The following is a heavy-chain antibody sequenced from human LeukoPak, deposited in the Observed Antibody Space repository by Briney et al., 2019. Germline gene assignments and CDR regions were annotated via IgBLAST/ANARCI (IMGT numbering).Heavy chain of an antibody. CDR1: GASISSGSYY. CDR3: ARASSSWYRYFQH. D-gene: IGHD6-13*01. Sequence: SETLSLTCTVSGASISSGSYYWSWIRQPPGKGLEWIGYIYYSGSTNYNPSLKSRVTISVDTSKNQFSLKLSSVTAADTAVYYCARASSSWYRYFQHWGQGTLVTVSS. J-gene: IGHJ1*01. CDR2: IYYSGST. V-gene: IGHV4-61*01.